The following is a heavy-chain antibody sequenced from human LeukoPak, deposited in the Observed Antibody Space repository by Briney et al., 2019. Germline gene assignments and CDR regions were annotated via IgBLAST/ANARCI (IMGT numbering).Heavy chain of an antibody. Sequence: ASVKVSCKASGYTFTGYYMHWVRQAPGQGLEWMGRLNPNSGGTKYAQKFQGRVTMTRDTSISTAYMELSRLRSDDTAMYYCARSSGSLEPYWGQGTLVTVSS. J-gene: IGHJ4*02. D-gene: IGHD1-26*01. CDR1: GYTFTGYY. V-gene: IGHV1-2*06. CDR2: LNPNSGGT. CDR3: ARSSGSLEPY.